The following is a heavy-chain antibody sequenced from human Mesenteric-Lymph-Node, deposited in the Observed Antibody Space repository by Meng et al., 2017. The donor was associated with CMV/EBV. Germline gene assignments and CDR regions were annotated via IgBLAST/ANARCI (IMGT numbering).Heavy chain of an antibody. D-gene: IGHD6-13*01. Sequence: GESLKISCAASGFTFSSYGMHWVRQAPGKGLEWVSYISSSGITIYYADSVKGRFTISRDNAKNSLYLQMNSLRAEDTAVYYCATGAAAGTVYYYHYDMDVWGQGTTVTVSS. CDR1: GFTFSSYG. V-gene: IGHV3-48*04. J-gene: IGHJ6*02. CDR2: ISSSGITI. CDR3: ATGAAAGTVYYYHYDMDV.